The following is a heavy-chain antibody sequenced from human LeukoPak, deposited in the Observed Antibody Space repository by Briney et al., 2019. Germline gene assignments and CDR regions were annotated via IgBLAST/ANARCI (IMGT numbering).Heavy chain of an antibody. D-gene: IGHD3-3*01. Sequence: PGGSLRLSCAASGFTFSSYEMNWVRQAPGKGLEWVSYISSSGSTIYYADSVKGRFTISRDNAKNSLYLQMNSLRAEDTAVYYCARDTFEYHDFPGVATWDYFDYWGQGTLVTVSS. CDR3: ARDTFEYHDFPGVATWDYFDY. J-gene: IGHJ4*02. V-gene: IGHV3-48*03. CDR2: ISSSGSTI. CDR1: GFTFSSYE.